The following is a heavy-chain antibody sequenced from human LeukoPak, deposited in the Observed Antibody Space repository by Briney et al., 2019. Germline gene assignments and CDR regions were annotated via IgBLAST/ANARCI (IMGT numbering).Heavy chain of an antibody. CDR3: AREPYGSGSYQFDY. CDR2: ISSSSSTI. J-gene: IGHJ4*02. D-gene: IGHD3-10*01. CDR1: GFTFSSYS. V-gene: IGHV3-48*02. Sequence: GGSLRLSCAASGFTFSSYSMNWVRQAPGKGLEWVSYISSSSSTIYYADSVKGRFTISRDNAKNSLYLQMNSLRDEDTAAYYCAREPYGSGSYQFDYWGQGTLVTVSS.